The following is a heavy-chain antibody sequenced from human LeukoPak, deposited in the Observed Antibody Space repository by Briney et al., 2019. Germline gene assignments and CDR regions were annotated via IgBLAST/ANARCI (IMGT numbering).Heavy chain of an antibody. J-gene: IGHJ4*02. CDR3: AREAVTTWEDY. D-gene: IGHD4-11*01. CDR1: TLTSSSFT. CDR2: ISSSGTYI. Sequence: PGGSLRLSCAASTLTSSSFTLNWVRRPPGRGRKWVSSISSSGTYIYYRDSVKGRFTISRDNAENSLYLEMNSLRAEDTAVYYCAREAVTTWEDYWGQGTLVTVSS. V-gene: IGHV3-21*01.